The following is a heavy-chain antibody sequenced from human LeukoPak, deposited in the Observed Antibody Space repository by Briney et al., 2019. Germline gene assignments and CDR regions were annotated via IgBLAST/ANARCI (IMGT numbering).Heavy chain of an antibody. D-gene: IGHD1-20*01. CDR2: INPNSGGT. V-gene: IGHV1-2*02. CDR1: GYTITGDY. J-gene: IGHJ3*02. Sequence: ASVKVSCKASGYTITGDYLHWVRQAPGQGLEWMGWINPNSGGTSYAQKFQGRVTMTWDTSISTAYMELSRLRSDDTAVFYCARAHNWNDDAFAIWGQGTRVTVSS. CDR3: ARAHNWNDDAFAI.